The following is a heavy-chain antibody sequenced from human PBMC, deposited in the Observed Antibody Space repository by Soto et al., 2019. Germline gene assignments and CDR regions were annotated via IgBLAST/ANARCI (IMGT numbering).Heavy chain of an antibody. D-gene: IGHD1-26*01. CDR2: IHYSGSI. CDR3: TRGLDRAKLGY. Sequence: QVQLQESGPGLVKPSQTLSLTCTVSDGSIDSGSYYRSWVRQYPGKGLEWIGSIHYSGSIYYSPSLRSRLTMSADTSKNQFSLTLSSVTVADTAVYYCTRGLDRAKLGYWGQGIQVIVSS. V-gene: IGHV4-31*03. CDR1: DGSIDSGSYY. J-gene: IGHJ4*02.